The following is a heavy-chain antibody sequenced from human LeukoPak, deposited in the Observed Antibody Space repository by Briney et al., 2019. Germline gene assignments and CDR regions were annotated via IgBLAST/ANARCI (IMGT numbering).Heavy chain of an antibody. CDR2: INPNSGGT. D-gene: IGHD3-3*01. CDR3: ASLRITIFGVVGWFDP. Sequence: ASVKVSCKASGYTFTGYYMRWVRQAPGQGLEWMGWINPNSGGTNYAQKFQGRVTMTRDTSISTAYMELSRLRSDDTAVYYCASLRITIFGVVGWFDPWGQGTLVTVSS. CDR1: GYTFTGYY. V-gene: IGHV1-2*02. J-gene: IGHJ5*02.